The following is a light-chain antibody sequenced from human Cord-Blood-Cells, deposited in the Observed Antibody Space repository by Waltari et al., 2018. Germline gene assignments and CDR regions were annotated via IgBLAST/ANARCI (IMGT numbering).Light chain of an antibody. CDR1: KLGDKY. J-gene: IGLJ1*01. CDR2: QDS. Sequence: SYELTQPPPVSVSPGQTASITCSGDKLGDKYACWYQQKPGQSPVLVIYQDSKRPSGIPERFSGSNSGNTATLTISGTQAMDEADYYCQAWDSSFYVFGTGTKVTVL. V-gene: IGLV3-1*01. CDR3: QAWDSSFYV.